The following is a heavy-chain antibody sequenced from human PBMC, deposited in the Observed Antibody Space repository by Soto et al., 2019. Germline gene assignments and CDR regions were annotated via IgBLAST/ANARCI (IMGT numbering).Heavy chain of an antibody. CDR1: GYTFTSYG. D-gene: IGHD3-10*01. J-gene: IGHJ6*02. V-gene: IGHV1-18*01. CDR2: ISAYNGNT. Sequence: ASVKVSCKASGYTFTSYGISWVRQAPGQGLEWMGWISAYNGNTNYAQKLQGRVTMTTDTSTSTAYMELRSLRSDDTAVYYCARCDSYGSHSGFGELFRYYGMDVGGQGTTVTVSS. CDR3: ARCDSYGSHSGFGELFRYYGMDV.